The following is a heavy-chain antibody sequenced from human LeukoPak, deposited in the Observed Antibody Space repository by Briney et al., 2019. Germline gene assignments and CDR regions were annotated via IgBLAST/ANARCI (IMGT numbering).Heavy chain of an antibody. CDR1: GYSISSGYY. Sequence: SETLSLTCTVSGYSISSGYYWGWIRQPPGKGLEWIGSIYHSGSTYYNPSLKSRVTISVDTSKNQFSLKLSSVTAADTAVYYCARDNEYSSSSEEVFDYWGQGTLVTVSS. V-gene: IGHV4-38-2*02. CDR2: IYHSGST. CDR3: ARDNEYSSSSEEVFDY. D-gene: IGHD6-6*01. J-gene: IGHJ4*02.